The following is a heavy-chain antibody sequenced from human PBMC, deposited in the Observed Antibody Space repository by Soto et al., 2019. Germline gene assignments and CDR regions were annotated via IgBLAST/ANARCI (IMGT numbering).Heavy chain of an antibody. Sequence: LRLSCAASGFPFTGYAMSWVRQAPGKGLEWVSAISGHGDATFYADSVKGRFTISRDNSKNTLYLHMNSLRAEDTALYYCANSRVSMVRGLIIIPNYWGQGTLVTVSS. J-gene: IGHJ4*02. CDR3: ANSRVSMVRGLIIIPNY. V-gene: IGHV3-23*01. D-gene: IGHD3-10*01. CDR2: ISGHGDAT. CDR1: GFPFTGYA.